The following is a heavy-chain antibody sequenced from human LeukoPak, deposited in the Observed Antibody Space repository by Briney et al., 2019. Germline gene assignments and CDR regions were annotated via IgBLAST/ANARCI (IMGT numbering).Heavy chain of an antibody. D-gene: IGHD3-10*01. CDR1: GGSFRGYY. CDR2: INHSGST. Sequence: SETLSLTCAVYGGSFRGYYWSWIRQPPGKGLEWIGEINHSGSTNYNPSLKSRVTISVDTSKNQFSLKLSSVTAADTAVYYCARRGSNDYYYMDVWGKGTTVTVSS. J-gene: IGHJ6*03. CDR3: ARRGSNDYYYMDV. V-gene: IGHV4-34*01.